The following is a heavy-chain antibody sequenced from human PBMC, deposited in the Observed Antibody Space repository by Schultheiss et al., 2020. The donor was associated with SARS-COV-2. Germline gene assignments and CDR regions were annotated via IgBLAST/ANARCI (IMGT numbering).Heavy chain of an antibody. J-gene: IGHJ5*02. Sequence: SETLSLTCAVSGGSISSGGYSWSWIRQPPGKGLEWIGYIYHSGSTYYNPSLKSRVTISVDTSKNQFSLKLSSVTAADTAIYYCARHRSYCGGDCYIHWFDPWGQGTLVTVSS. V-gene: IGHV4-30-2*03. CDR1: GGSISSGGYS. D-gene: IGHD2-21*01. CDR3: ARHRSYCGGDCYIHWFDP. CDR2: IYHSGST.